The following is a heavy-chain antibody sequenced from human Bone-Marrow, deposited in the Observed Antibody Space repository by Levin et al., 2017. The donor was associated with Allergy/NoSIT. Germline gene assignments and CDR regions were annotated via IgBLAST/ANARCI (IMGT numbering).Heavy chain of an antibody. CDR3: ARGRKGSYGDPKYYFYYGLDV. Sequence: GGSLRLSCAASGFTFSSYVMHWVRQAPGKGLEWVALISYDGSNKFYADSVKGRFTISRDNSKDTLYLQISSLRGEDMAVFFCARGRKGSYGDPKYYFYYGLDVWGLGTTVTVSS. V-gene: IGHV3-30*04. J-gene: IGHJ6*02. D-gene: IGHD4-17*01. CDR1: GFTFSSYV. CDR2: ISYDGSNK.